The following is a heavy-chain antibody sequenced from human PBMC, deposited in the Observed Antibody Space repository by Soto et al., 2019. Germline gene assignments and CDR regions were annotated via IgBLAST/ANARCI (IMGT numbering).Heavy chain of an antibody. D-gene: IGHD6-19*01. Sequence: PGGSLRLSCSASGFTFSSFGMHWVRQAPGKGLEFVSAIRSNGDTTYYADSVKGRFTISRDNSENTLYLQMSSLRPEDTAIYYCAKDRSLAVAGGYYFDYWGQGTLVTVSS. CDR2: IRSNGDTT. V-gene: IGHV3-64D*08. CDR3: AKDRSLAVAGGYYFDY. J-gene: IGHJ4*02. CDR1: GFTFSSFG.